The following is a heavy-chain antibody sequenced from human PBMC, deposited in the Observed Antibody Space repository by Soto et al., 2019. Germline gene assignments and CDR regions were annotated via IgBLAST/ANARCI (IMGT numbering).Heavy chain of an antibody. J-gene: IGHJ6*03. V-gene: IGHV3-15*01. CDR3: TTFDILTGYYMYYYYYYMDV. CDR2: IKSKTDGGTT. Sequence: GGSLRLSCAASGFTFSNAWMSWVRQAPGKGLEWVGRIKSKTDGGTTDYAAPVKGRITISRADSNNTLNLQMNSLKTEDTAVYYCTTFDILTGYYMYYYYYYMDVWGKGTTVTVSS. D-gene: IGHD3-9*01. CDR1: GFTFSNAW.